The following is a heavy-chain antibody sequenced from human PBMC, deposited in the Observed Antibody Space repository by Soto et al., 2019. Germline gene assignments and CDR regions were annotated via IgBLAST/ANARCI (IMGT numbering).Heavy chain of an antibody. CDR3: ARGGHVVVVTAALDY. D-gene: IGHD2-21*02. J-gene: IGHJ4*02. CDR1: GDTFTDYY. CDR2: VNPSGGHT. V-gene: IGHV1-46*01. Sequence: QVQLMQSGAEVKKPGASVKVSCKASGDTFTDYYIHWVRQAPGQGLEWMGTVNPSGGHTTYAQHFLGRVTMTSDTSTSTLYMELTSLTSDDTAIYDCARGGHVVVVTAALDYWGQGTLVTVSS.